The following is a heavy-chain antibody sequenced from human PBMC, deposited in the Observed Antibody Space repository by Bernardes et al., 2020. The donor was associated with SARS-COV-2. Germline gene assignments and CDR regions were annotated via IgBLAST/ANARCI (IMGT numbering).Heavy chain of an antibody. CDR1: GFTFSSSA. CDR3: AKRGGYSFDS. D-gene: IGHD3-16*01. Sequence: GGSLILSCAASGFTFSSSAMSWVRQAPGKGLEWVSLIIGSGTNTFYADSVKGRFTISRDNSKNTLYLQVNSLRAEDTAVYYCAKRGGYSFDSWGQGTLVTVSS. CDR2: IIGSGTNT. V-gene: IGHV3-23*01. J-gene: IGHJ4*02.